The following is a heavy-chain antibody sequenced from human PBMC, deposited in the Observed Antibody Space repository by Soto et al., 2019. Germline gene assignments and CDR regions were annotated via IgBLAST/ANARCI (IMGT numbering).Heavy chain of an antibody. CDR3: AHRRVWRIAAAFDY. Sequence: QITLKESGPTLVKPTQTLTLTCTFSGFSLSTSGVGVGWIRQPPGKALDWLALIYWDDDKRYSPSLKSRLTITKDTSKNQVVLTMTDMDPVDTATYYWAHRRVWRIAAAFDYWGQGTLVTVSS. J-gene: IGHJ4*02. CDR1: GFSLSTSGVG. V-gene: IGHV2-5*02. D-gene: IGHD6-13*01. CDR2: IYWDDDK.